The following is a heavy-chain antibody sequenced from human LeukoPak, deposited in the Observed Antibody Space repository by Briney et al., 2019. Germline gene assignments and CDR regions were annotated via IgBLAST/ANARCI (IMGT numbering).Heavy chain of an antibody. CDR1: GFMFSSSA. CDR3: AKASLNYDSSGYYSDLDY. J-gene: IGHJ4*02. V-gene: IGHV3-23*01. Sequence: GGSLRLSCVASGFMFSSSAMSWVRQVPGKGLEWVSSISGSGGGSYYADSAKGRFTISRDNSKNTLYLQMNSLRAEDMAIYYCAKASLNYDSSGYYSDLDYWGQGTLVTVSS. D-gene: IGHD3-22*01. CDR2: ISGSGGGS.